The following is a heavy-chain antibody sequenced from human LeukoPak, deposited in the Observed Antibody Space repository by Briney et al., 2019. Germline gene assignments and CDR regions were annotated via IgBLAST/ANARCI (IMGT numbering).Heavy chain of an antibody. CDR1: GFNLNDYT. CDR3: VKDTGVVFARDFDY. V-gene: IGHV3-9*01. CDR2: ISWNSGRI. J-gene: IGHJ4*02. D-gene: IGHD2-21*01. Sequence: GGSLGLSCAASGFNLNDYTMHWVRQPPGKGLEWVSGISWNSGRIEYAASVKGRFTISRDNAKNSLSLQMNSLTVEDTALYYCVKDTGVVFARDFDYWGRGTLVTVSS.